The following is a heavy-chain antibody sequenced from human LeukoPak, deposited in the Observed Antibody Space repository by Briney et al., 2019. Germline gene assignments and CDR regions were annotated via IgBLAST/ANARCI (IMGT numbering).Heavy chain of an antibody. CDR2: MNPNSGNT. Sequence: ASVKVSCKASGYTFTSYDINWVREATGQGLEWMGWMNPNSGNTGYAQKFQGRVTITRNTSISTAYMELSSLRSEDTAVYYCARGGAYCSSTSCRYNWFDPWGQGTLVTVSS. CDR1: GYTFTSYD. CDR3: ARGGAYCSSTSCRYNWFDP. J-gene: IGHJ5*02. V-gene: IGHV1-8*03. D-gene: IGHD2-2*01.